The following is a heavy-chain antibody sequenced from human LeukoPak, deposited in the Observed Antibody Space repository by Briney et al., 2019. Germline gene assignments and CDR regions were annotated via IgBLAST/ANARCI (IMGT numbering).Heavy chain of an antibody. V-gene: IGHV2-5*02. CDR1: GFSLSTRGVG. D-gene: IGHD6-19*01. Sequence: SGPTLVNPTQTLTLTCTFSGFSLSTRGVGVGWIRQPPGKALEWLSLIYWDDDKRYSPSLKSRLTITKDTSKNQVVLTMTNMDPVDTATYYCGRQAWLYKSGWYNWFDPWGQGTLVTVSS. CDR3: GRQAWLYKSGWYNWFDP. J-gene: IGHJ5*02. CDR2: IYWDDDK.